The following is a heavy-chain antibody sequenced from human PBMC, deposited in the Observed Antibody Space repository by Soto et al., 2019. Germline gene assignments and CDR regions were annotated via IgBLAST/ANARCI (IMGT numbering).Heavy chain of an antibody. CDR3: AKELLWFGELSGAIDY. V-gene: IGHV3-30*18. D-gene: IGHD3-10*01. Sequence: GGSLRLSCAASGFTFSSYGMHWVRQAPGKGLEWVAVISYDGSNKYYADSVKGRFTISRDNSKNTLYLQMNSLRAEDTAVYYCAKELLWFGELSGAIDYWGQGTLVTVSS. J-gene: IGHJ4*02. CDR1: GFTFSSYG. CDR2: ISYDGSNK.